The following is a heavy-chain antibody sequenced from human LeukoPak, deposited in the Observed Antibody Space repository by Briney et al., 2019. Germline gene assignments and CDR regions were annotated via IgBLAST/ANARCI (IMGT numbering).Heavy chain of an antibody. J-gene: IGHJ3*02. D-gene: IGHD3-22*01. V-gene: IGHV3-21*05. CDR2: IGSSSSII. Sequence: PGGCLRFSCAASGFTFISYGMNWVRQAPGKGLEWVSYIGSSSSIIHYADSVRGRFTISRDNAENSAYLQMNSLRAEDTAVYYCARDQSYDSRTNAFDIWGQGTMVTVSS. CDR1: GFTFISYG. CDR3: ARDQSYDSRTNAFDI.